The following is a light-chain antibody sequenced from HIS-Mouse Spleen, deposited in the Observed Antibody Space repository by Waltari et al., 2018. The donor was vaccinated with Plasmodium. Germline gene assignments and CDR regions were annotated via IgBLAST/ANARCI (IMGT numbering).Light chain of an antibody. Sequence: DIVMTQSPDSLAVSLGERATINCKSSQSVLYNSNNKNYLAWYQQKPGQPPKLLIYLAATRESGVPDRFSGSGSGTDFTLTISSLQAEDGAVYYCQQYYSTPYTFGQGTKLEIK. CDR3: QQYYSTPYT. CDR2: LAA. J-gene: IGKJ2*01. CDR1: QSVLYNSNNKNY. V-gene: IGKV4-1*01.